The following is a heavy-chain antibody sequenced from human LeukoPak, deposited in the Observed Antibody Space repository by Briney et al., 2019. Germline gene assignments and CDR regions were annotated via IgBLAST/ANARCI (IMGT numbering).Heavy chain of an antibody. V-gene: IGHV4-4*07. J-gene: IGHJ4*02. CDR1: SVSINSYY. CDR2: IYTTGTT. CDR3: GRQGYTASYYFLDY. D-gene: IGHD1-26*01. Sequence: SDTLSLTCTVSSVSINSYYWGWVRQPPRKGLEWIGRIYTTGTTQYNPSLKSRVTMSMDTSTNQFSLILRSMTAADTAVYYCGRQGYTASYYFLDYWSQGTLVAVS.